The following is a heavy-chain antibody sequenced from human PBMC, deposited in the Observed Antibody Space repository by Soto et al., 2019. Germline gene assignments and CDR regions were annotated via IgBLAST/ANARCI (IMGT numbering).Heavy chain of an antibody. D-gene: IGHD2-2*01. CDR1: GFTFSSYG. V-gene: IGHV3-30*18. J-gene: IGHJ4*02. Sequence: GGSLRLSCAASGFTFSSYGMHWVRQAPGKGLEWVAVISYDGSNKYYADSVKGRFTISRDNSKNTLYLQMNSLRAEDTAVYYCANEGLPAATTRRVSVVGYYFDYWGQGTLVTVSS. CDR2: ISYDGSNK. CDR3: ANEGLPAATTRRVSVVGYYFDY.